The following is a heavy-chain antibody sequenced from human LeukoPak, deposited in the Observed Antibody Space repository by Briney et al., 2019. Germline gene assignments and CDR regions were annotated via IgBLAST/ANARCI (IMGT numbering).Heavy chain of an antibody. V-gene: IGHV3-23*01. CDR2: ISGSGGST. CDR3: AKTVGLQLLYRMPFDY. D-gene: IGHD2-2*02. J-gene: IGHJ4*02. Sequence: GGSLRLSCAASGFTFSSYAMSWVRQAPGKGLEWVSAISGSGGSTYYADSVKGRFTISRDNSKNTLYLQMNSLRAEDTAVYYCAKTVGLQLLYRMPFDYWGQGTLVTVSS. CDR1: GFTFSSYA.